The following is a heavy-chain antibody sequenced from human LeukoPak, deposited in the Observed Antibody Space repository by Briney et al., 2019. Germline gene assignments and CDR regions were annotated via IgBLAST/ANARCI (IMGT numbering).Heavy chain of an antibody. D-gene: IGHD6-19*01. CDR1: GLTFSSHA. J-gene: IGHJ4*02. V-gene: IGHV3-23*01. CDR3: AKAYHDSGCLIDY. Sequence: GGSLRLSCAASGLTFSSHAMTWVRQAPGKGLEWVAAIRGNGATTGYADSVKGRFTISRDNSKSTLYLQMNSLRAEDTAVYYCAKAYHDSGCLIDYWGQGTLVTVSS. CDR2: IRGNGATT.